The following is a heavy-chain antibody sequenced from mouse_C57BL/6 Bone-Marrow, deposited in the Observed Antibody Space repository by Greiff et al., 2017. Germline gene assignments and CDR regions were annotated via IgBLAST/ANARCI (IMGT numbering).Heavy chain of an antibody. Sequence: EVKLMESGGGLVQPGGSLSLSCAASGFTFTDYYMSWVRQPPGKALEWLGFIRNKANGYTTEYSASVKGRFTISRDNSQSILYLQMNALRAEDSATYYCARHYGNYYFDYWGQGTTLTVSS. V-gene: IGHV7-3*01. CDR1: GFTFTDYY. CDR2: IRNKANGYTT. CDR3: ARHYGNYYFDY. D-gene: IGHD2-1*01. J-gene: IGHJ2*01.